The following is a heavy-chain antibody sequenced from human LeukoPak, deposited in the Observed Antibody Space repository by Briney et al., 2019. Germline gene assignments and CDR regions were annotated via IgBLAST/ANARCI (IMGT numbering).Heavy chain of an antibody. V-gene: IGHV4-30-2*01. Sequence: SQTLSLTCAVSGGSISSGGYSWSWIRQPPGKGLEWIGYIYHSGSTNYNPSLKSRVTMSVDTSKNQFSLKLSSVTAADTAVYYCARDGSGWYREDYYGMDVWGQGTTVTVSS. J-gene: IGHJ6*02. D-gene: IGHD6-19*01. CDR2: IYHSGST. CDR3: ARDGSGWYREDYYGMDV. CDR1: GGSISSGGYS.